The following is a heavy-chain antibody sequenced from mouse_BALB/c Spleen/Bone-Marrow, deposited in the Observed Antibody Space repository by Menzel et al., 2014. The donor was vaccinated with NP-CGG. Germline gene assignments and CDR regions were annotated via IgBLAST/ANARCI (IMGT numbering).Heavy chain of an antibody. J-gene: IGHJ4*01. CDR3: TRDAMDY. Sequence: QVQLKQSGAELVKPGASVKMSCKASGYTFTSYWMHWVRQRPGQGLEWIGVIDPSDSYTSYIQKFKGKATLTVDTSSSTAYMQLSSLTSEDSAVYYCTRDAMDYLVQGTSVTVSS. CDR1: GYTFTSYW. V-gene: IGHV1S127*01. CDR2: IDPSDSYT.